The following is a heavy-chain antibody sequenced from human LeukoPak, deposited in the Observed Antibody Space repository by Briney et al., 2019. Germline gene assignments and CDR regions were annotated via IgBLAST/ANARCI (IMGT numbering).Heavy chain of an antibody. V-gene: IGHV3-23*01. CDR3: AKDSAKKYDDY. J-gene: IGHJ4*02. D-gene: IGHD2/OR15-2a*01. Sequence: PGGTLRLSCAASGFTFRSYGMSWVRQAPGKGLEWVSSISGSGGSTYYTDSVKGRFTISRENSKNTLYLQMNSLRAEDTAVYYCAKDSAKKYDDYWGQGTLVTVSS. CDR1: GFTFRSYG. CDR2: ISGSGGST.